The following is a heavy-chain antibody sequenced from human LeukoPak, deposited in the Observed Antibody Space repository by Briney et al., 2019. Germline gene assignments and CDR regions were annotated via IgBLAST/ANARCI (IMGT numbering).Heavy chain of an antibody. CDR3: ARVQYYGSGSYYNWFDH. D-gene: IGHD3-10*01. CDR1: GFTFSSYW. CDR2: INSDGNST. Sequence: TGGSLRLSCAASGFTFSSYWMHWVRQAPGKGLVWVSRINSDGNSTNYADSVKGRFTISRDNAKNTLYLQMNSLRAEDTAVYYCARVQYYGSGSYYNWFDHWGQGTLVTVSS. V-gene: IGHV3-74*01. J-gene: IGHJ5*02.